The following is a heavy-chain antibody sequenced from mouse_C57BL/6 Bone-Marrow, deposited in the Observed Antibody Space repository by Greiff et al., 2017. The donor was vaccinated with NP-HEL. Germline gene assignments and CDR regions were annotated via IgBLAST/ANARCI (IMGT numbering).Heavy chain of an antibody. CDR3: ARSIYYDYADDPFYGMDY. D-gene: IGHD2-4*01. V-gene: IGHV7-3*01. Sequence: EVQRVESGGGLVQPGGSLSLSCAASGFTFTDYYMSWVRQPPGKALEWVGFIRNKANGHTIEYSASVKGRFTISRDNSQSILYLQMNALRAEDSATYYCARSIYYDYADDPFYGMDYWGQGTSVTVSS. J-gene: IGHJ4*01. CDR2: IRNKANGHTI. CDR1: GFTFTDYY.